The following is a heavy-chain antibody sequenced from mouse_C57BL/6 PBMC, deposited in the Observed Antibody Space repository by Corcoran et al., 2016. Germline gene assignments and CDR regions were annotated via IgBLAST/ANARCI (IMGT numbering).Heavy chain of an antibody. D-gene: IGHD2-3*01. CDR2: INPNNGGT. V-gene: IGHV1-26*01. Sequence: EVQLQQSGPELVKPGASVKISCKASGYTFTDYYMNWVKQSHGKSLEWIGDINPNNGGTSYNQKFKGKATLTVDKSSSTAYMELRSLTSEDSAVYYCASCDGYYAMDYWGQGTSVTVSS. CDR3: ASCDGYYAMDY. CDR1: GYTFTDYY. J-gene: IGHJ4*01.